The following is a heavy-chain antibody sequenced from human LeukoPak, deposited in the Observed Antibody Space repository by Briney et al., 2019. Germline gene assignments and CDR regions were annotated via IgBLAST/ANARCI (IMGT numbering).Heavy chain of an antibody. D-gene: IGHD1-14*01. V-gene: IGHV1-2*02. CDR2: INPNSGGT. CDR3: ARYDEGTIGTLISN. CDR1: GYTFTGSY. Sequence: AAVKGSCKASGYTFTGSYMHWVRQAPGQGLEWMGWINPNSGGTNYAQKFQGRVTMTRDTSISTAYMELSRLRSDDTAVYYCARYDEGTIGTLISNWGQGTLVTVSS. J-gene: IGHJ4*02.